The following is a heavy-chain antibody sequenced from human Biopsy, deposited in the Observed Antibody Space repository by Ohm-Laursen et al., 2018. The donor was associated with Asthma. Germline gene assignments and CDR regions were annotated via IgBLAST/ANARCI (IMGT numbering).Heavy chain of an antibody. V-gene: IGHV4-31*03. CDR1: GGSISSGAYY. Sequence: SQTLSLTCIVSGGSISSGAYYWSWVRQPPGKGLEWIGYIYYIGSTYYNPSLKSRISMTVDTSKIQFSLKLSSVTAADTAIYYCARERMFFYDSSGYGAFDIWGQGTLVTVSS. J-gene: IGHJ3*02. D-gene: IGHD3-22*01. CDR3: ARERMFFYDSSGYGAFDI. CDR2: IYYIGST.